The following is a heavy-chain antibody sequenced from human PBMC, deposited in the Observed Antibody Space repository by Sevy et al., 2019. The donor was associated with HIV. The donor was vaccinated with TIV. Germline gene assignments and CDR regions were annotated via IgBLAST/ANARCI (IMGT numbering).Heavy chain of an antibody. CDR2: TYYRSKWYN. CDR1: GDSVSSNSAA. CDR3: ARAGGGGYCSGGSCYSSYYYFYGMDV. Sequence: KQSQTLSLTCAISGDSVSSNSAAWNWIRQSPSSGLEWLGRTYYRSKWYNDYAVSVKSRITINPDTSNNQFSLQLNSVTPEDTAVYYCARAGGGGYCSGGSCYSSYYYFYGMDVWGQGTTVTVSS. D-gene: IGHD2-15*01. J-gene: IGHJ6*02. V-gene: IGHV6-1*01.